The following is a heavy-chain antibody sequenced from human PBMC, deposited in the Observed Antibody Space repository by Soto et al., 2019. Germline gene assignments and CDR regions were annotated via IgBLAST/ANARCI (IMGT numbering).Heavy chain of an antibody. J-gene: IGHJ5*01. D-gene: IGHD1-20*01. CDR2: VIPVFGSP. Sequence: VQSGAEVRKPGSSVRVSCEVSGDTFTSHTINWLRQAPGQGLEWMGGVIPVFGSPTYAQRFQARLSITADTSTQTAYMELSSLTSDDTAFYFCARDITGTHHWFDSWGQGTLVTVSS. V-gene: IGHV1-69*06. CDR3: ARDITGTHHWFDS. CDR1: GDTFTSHT.